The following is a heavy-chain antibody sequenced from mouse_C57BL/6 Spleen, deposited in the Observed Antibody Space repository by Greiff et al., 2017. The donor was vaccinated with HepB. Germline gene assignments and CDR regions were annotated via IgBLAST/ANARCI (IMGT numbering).Heavy chain of an antibody. Sequence: QVQLQQPGAELVKPGASVKLSCKASGYTFTSYWMHWVKQRPGQGLEWIGMIHPNSGSTNYNEKFKSKATLTVDKSSSTAYMRLSSLTSEDSAVYYCAMITTVVAKDYWGQGTTLTVSS. J-gene: IGHJ2*01. CDR1: GYTFTSYW. V-gene: IGHV1-64*01. D-gene: IGHD1-1*01. CDR2: IHPNSGST. CDR3: AMITTVVAKDY.